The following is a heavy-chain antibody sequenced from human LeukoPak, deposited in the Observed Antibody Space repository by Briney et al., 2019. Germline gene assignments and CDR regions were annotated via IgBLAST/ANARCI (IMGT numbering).Heavy chain of an antibody. J-gene: IGHJ4*02. Sequence: SETLSLTCTVSGGSISSGSYYWSWIRQPAGKGLEWIGRIYTSGSTNYNPSLESRVTISVDTSKNQFSLKLSSVTAADTAVYYCARARNYDFWSGYYSFDYWGQGTLVTVSS. V-gene: IGHV4-61*02. CDR3: ARARNYDFWSGYYSFDY. D-gene: IGHD3-3*01. CDR1: GGSISSGSYY. CDR2: IYTSGST.